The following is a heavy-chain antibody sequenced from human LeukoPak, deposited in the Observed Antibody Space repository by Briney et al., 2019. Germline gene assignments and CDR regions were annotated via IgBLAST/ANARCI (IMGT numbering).Heavy chain of an antibody. D-gene: IGHD3-22*01. CDR3: AKIPTYYYDSSGYLAT. V-gene: IGHV3-30*02. J-gene: IGHJ5*02. Sequence: GGSLRLSCAASGFTFSTYGMHWVRQAPGKGLEWVAFIRYDGSNKYYADSVKGRFTISRDNSKNTLYLQMNSLRAEDTAVYYCAKIPTYYYDSSGYLATWGQGTLVTVSS. CDR2: IRYDGSNK. CDR1: GFTFSTYG.